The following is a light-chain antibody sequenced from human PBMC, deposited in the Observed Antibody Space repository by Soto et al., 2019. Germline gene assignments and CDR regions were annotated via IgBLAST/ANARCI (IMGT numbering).Light chain of an antibody. J-gene: IGKJ1*01. CDR1: QSISSW. V-gene: IGKV1-5*03. CDR2: KAS. CDR3: QQYGT. Sequence: DIQMTQSPATLSASVEDRVTITCRASQSISSWLAWYQQKPGKAPMLLIYKASILESGVASRFSGSVSGTEFTLTLSRLQPDDFATYYCQQYGTFGQGNKVEIK.